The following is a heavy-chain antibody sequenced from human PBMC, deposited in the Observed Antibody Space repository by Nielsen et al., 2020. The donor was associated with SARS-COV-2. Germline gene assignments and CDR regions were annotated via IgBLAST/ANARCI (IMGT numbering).Heavy chain of an antibody. CDR1: GYTFTGYY. Sequence: ASVKVSCKASGYTFTGYYMHWVRQAPGQGLEWMGRINPNSGGTNYAQKFQGRVTMTRDTSISTAYMELSRLRSDDTAVYYCARVSSLWGYSSSIAGPHYFDYWGQGTLVTVSS. CDR2: INPNSGGT. CDR3: ARVSSLWGYSSSIAGPHYFDY. J-gene: IGHJ4*02. D-gene: IGHD6-6*01. V-gene: IGHV1-2*06.